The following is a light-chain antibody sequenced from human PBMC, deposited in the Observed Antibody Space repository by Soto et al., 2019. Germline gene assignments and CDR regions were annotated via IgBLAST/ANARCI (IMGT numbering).Light chain of an antibody. CDR2: DVT. Sequence: QSALTQPASVSGSPGQSITISCTGTSNDVGGYNYVSWYQQHPGKAPKLMIYDVTNRPSGVSSRFSGSKSGNTASLTISGRQVEDEADYYCNSYRGGGNLVFGGGTKLTVL. CDR3: NSYRGGGNLV. CDR1: SNDVGGYNY. V-gene: IGLV2-14*03. J-gene: IGLJ2*01.